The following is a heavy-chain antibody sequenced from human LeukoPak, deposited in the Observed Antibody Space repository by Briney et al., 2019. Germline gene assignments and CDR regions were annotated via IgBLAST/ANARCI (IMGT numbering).Heavy chain of an antibody. J-gene: IGHJ5*02. V-gene: IGHV3-48*02. CDR3: AGSATRGFHAFDP. CDR2: ISSSSKI. D-gene: IGHD2/OR15-2a*01. CDR1: GFAFSSYA. Sequence: PGGSLRLSCTASGFAFSSYAMAWVRQAPGKGLEWLSYISSSSKINYADSVKGRFTISRDNAKNSLYLQMTGRRDEDRAVFYCAGSATRGFHAFDPWGQGTLVTVSS.